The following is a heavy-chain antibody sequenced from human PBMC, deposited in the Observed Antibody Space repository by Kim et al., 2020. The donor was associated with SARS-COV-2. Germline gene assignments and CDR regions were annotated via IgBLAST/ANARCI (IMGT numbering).Heavy chain of an antibody. CDR1: GYTLTELS. CDR3: ATDSRQQLVLSYFDY. V-gene: IGHV1-24*01. D-gene: IGHD6-13*01. Sequence: ASVKVSCKVSGYTLTELSMHWVRQAPGKGLDWMGGFDPEDGETIYAQKFQGRVTMTEDTSTDTAYMELSSLRSEDTAVYYCATDSRQQLVLSYFDYWGQGTLVTVSS. J-gene: IGHJ4*02. CDR2: FDPEDGET.